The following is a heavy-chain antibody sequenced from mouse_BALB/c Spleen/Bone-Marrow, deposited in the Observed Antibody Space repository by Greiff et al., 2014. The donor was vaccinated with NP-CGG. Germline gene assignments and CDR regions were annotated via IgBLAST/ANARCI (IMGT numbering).Heavy chain of an antibody. V-gene: IGHV14-3*02. J-gene: IGHJ4*01. CDR3: ARWEYYAMDY. CDR2: IDPADGNT. Sequence: EVQLQQSGAELVKPGASVKLSCTASGFNIKDTYMHWVKQRPEQGLEWIGRIDPADGNTKYDPKFQGKATIAADTSSNTAYLQLSSLTSEDTAVYYCARWEYYAMDYWGQGTSVTVSS. D-gene: IGHD4-1*01. CDR1: GFNIKDTY.